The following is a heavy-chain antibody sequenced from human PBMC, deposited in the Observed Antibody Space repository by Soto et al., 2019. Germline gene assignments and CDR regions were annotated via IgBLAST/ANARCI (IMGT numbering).Heavy chain of an antibody. CDR3: ARAVTMVRGVISWFDP. J-gene: IGHJ5*02. CDR1: GGCFSGYY. D-gene: IGHD3-10*01. CDR2: INHSGST. V-gene: IGHV4-34*01. Sequence: PSETLSLTCAVYGGCFSGYYWSWIRQPPGKGLEWIGEINHSGSTNYNPSLKSRVTISVDTSKNQFSLKLSSVTAADTAVYYCARAVTMVRGVISWFDPWGQGILVTVT.